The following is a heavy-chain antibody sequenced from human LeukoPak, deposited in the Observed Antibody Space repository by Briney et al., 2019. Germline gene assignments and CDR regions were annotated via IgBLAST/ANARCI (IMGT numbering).Heavy chain of an antibody. J-gene: IGHJ4*02. V-gene: IGHV1-2*02. D-gene: IGHD3-3*01. CDR1: GYTFTSYY. CDR2: INPNIGGT. CDR3: ARNDDLSPFFDS. Sequence: ASVKVSCKASGYTFTSYYMHWVRQAPGQGLEWMGWINPNIGGTKYAQKFQGRVTMTRDTSISTAYMELSRLRSDDTAMYYCARNDDLSPFFDSWGQGTLVTVSS.